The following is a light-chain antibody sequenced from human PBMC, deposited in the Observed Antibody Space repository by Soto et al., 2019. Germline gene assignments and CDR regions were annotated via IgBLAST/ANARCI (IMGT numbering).Light chain of an antibody. J-gene: IGKJ1*01. CDR1: QSISSW. V-gene: IGKV1-5*03. CDR2: KAS. CDR3: QQYNSYWT. Sequence: DIQMTHSPSTLSASVGDRVTITCRASQSISSWLAWYQQKPGKAPNLLIYKASSLESGDPTRFSGSGSGTEFTLTISSLQRDDFATYYCQQYNSYWTFGQGTKVEIK.